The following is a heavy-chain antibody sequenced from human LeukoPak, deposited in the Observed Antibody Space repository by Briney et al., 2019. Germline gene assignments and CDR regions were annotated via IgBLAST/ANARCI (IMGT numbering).Heavy chain of an antibody. D-gene: IGHD3-22*01. Sequence: ASVKVSCKASGGTFSSYAISWVRQGPGQGREWMGGIIPIFGTANYAQKFQGRVTITTDESTSTAYMELSSLRSEDTAVYYCARERGGDYYDSSGYPLDYWGQGTLVTVSS. V-gene: IGHV1-69*05. J-gene: IGHJ4*02. CDR3: ARERGGDYYDSSGYPLDY. CDR1: GGTFSSYA. CDR2: IIPIFGTA.